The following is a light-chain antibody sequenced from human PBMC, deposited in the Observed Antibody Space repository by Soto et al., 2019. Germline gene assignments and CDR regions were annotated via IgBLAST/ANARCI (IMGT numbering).Light chain of an antibody. J-gene: IGKJ4*01. CDR1: QSISSC. CDR3: QQYNRYSLT. Sequence: DIQMTQSPSTLSASVGDRVTLTCRASQSISSCLAWYQQKPGKAPKLLIYDASSLESGVPSRFSGSGSDTEFTLTINNLQPDDFATYHCQQYNRYSLTFGGGTKVEIK. CDR2: DAS. V-gene: IGKV1-5*01.